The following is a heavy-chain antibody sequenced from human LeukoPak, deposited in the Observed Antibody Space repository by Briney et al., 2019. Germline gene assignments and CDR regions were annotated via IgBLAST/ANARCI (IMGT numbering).Heavy chain of an antibody. D-gene: IGHD5-18*01. J-gene: IGHJ4*02. CDR2: ISAYNGNT. Sequence: ASVKVSCKASGYTFTSYGISWVRQAPGQGLEWMGWISAYNGNTNYAQKPQGRVTMTRDTSISTAYMELSRLRSDDTAVYYCARDSSYGKVTNFDYWGQGTLVTVSS. CDR3: ARDSSYGKVTNFDY. CDR1: GYTFTSYG. V-gene: IGHV1-18*01.